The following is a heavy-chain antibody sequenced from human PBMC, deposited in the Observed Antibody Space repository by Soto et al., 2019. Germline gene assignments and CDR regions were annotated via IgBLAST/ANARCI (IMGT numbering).Heavy chain of an antibody. CDR2: ISYDGSNK. CDR1: GFTFSSYG. J-gene: IGHJ4*02. Sequence: QVQLVESGGGVVQPGRSLRLSCAASGFTFSSYGMHWVRQAPGKGLEWVAVISYDGSNKYYADSVKGRFTISRDNSKNSLDLQMNSLRAEDTAGYYCAKDGSMTSLDYWGQGTLVTVSS. CDR3: AKDGSMTSLDY. V-gene: IGHV3-30*18. D-gene: IGHD2-2*03.